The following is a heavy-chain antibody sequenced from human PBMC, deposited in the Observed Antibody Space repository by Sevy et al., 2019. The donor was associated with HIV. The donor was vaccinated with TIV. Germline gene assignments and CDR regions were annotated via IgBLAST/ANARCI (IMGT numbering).Heavy chain of an antibody. Sequence: SETLSLTCAVYGGSFSGYYWSWIRQPPGKGLEWIGEINHSGSTNYNPSLKSRVTISVDTSKNQFSLKLSSVTAADTAVYYCARGQLSSGTLVPPHALIMVRGVAFDYWGQGTLVTVSS. J-gene: IGHJ4*02. V-gene: IGHV4-34*01. CDR3: ARGQLSSGTLVPPHALIMVRGVAFDY. CDR2: INHSGST. D-gene: IGHD3-10*01. CDR1: GGSFSGYY.